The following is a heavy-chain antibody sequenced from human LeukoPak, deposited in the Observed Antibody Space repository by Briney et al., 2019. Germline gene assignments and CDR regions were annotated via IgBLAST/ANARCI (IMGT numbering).Heavy chain of an antibody. CDR2: TSGSGGST. Sequence: GGSLRLSCAASGFTFSSYAMSWVRQAPGKGLEWVSATSGSGGSTYYADSVKGRFTISRDNSKNTLYLQMNSLRAEDTAVYYCAKGYCSSTSCYRVDYWGQGTLVTVSS. CDR1: GFTFSSYA. J-gene: IGHJ4*02. CDR3: AKGYCSSTSCYRVDY. D-gene: IGHD2-2*02. V-gene: IGHV3-23*01.